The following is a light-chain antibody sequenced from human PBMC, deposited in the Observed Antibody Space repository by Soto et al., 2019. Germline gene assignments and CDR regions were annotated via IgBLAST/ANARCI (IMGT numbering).Light chain of an antibody. Sequence: QSVLTQPPSVSGAPGQRVTISCTGSSSNIGTYDVHWYQQLPGTAPKLLIYGNSNRPSGVPDRFSGSKSGTSASLAITGLQAADEADYYCQSYDSSLSGWGFGGGTTLTVL. CDR2: GNS. CDR1: SSNIGTYD. J-gene: IGLJ3*02. CDR3: QSYDSSLSGWG. V-gene: IGLV1-40*01.